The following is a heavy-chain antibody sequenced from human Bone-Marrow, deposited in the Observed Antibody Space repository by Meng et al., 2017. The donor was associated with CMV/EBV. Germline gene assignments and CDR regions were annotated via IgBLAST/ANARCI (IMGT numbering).Heavy chain of an antibody. D-gene: IGHD3-3*01. CDR2: IRYDGSNK. CDR1: GFTFSSYG. Sequence: GESLKISCAASGFTFSSYGMHWVRQAPGKGLEWVAFIRYDGSNKYYADSVKGRFTISRDNSKNTLYLQMNSLRAEDTAVYYCAKDLEFSQYYDFWSGRYGMDVWGQGTTVTGSS. CDR3: AKDLEFSQYYDFWSGRYGMDV. J-gene: IGHJ6*01. V-gene: IGHV3-30*02.